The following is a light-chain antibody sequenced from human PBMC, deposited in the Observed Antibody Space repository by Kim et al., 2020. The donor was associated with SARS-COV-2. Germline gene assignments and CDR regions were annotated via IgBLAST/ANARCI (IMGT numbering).Light chain of an antibody. J-gene: IGLJ2*01. CDR3: QAWDSSTVV. CDR2: QDT. Sequence: VSAGQTASMTCSGDKLGDKYACWYQQKPGQSPVLVIYQDTKWPSGIPERFSGSNSGNTATLTISGTEAMDEADYYCQAWDSSTVVFGGGTKVTVL. CDR1: KLGDKY. V-gene: IGLV3-1*01.